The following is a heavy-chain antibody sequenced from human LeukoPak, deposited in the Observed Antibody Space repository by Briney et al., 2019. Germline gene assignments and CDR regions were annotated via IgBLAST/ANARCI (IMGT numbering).Heavy chain of an antibody. Sequence: SETLSLTCTVSGGSISTYYWSWIRQPPGKGLEWIGYIYYSGSTNYNPSLKSRVTISVDTSKNQFSLKLSSVTAADTAVYYCAREGGRRYYFDYWGQGTLVTVSS. J-gene: IGHJ4*02. CDR3: AREGGRRYYFDY. CDR2: IYYSGST. D-gene: IGHD3-16*01. CDR1: GGSISTYY. V-gene: IGHV4-59*01.